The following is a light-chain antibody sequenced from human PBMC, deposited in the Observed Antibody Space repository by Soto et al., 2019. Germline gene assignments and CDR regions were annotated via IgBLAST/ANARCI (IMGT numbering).Light chain of an antibody. CDR3: QQYGSSPLLA. Sequence: EIVMTQSPATLSVSPGERATLSCRASQSLGSNLAWYQQKPGQAPRLLIYGASTRATGIPARFSGSGSGTEFTLTISRLEPEDFAVYYCQQYGSSPLLAFGGGTKVEIK. CDR1: QSLGSN. V-gene: IGKV3-15*01. CDR2: GAS. J-gene: IGKJ4*01.